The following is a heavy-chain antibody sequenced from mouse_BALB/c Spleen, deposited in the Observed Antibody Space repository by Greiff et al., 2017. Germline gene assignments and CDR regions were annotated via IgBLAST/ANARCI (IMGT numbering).Heavy chain of an antibody. V-gene: IGHV1S81*02. CDR2: INPSNGRT. J-gene: IGHJ2*01. CDR1: GYTFTSYW. Sequence: QVQLQQSGAELVKPGASVKLSCKASGYTFTSYWMHWVKQRPGQGLEWIGEINPSNGRTNYNEKFKSKATLTVDKSSSTAYMQLSSLTSEDSAVYYCARGKGYYFDYWGQGTTRTVSS. CDR3: ARGKGYYFDY.